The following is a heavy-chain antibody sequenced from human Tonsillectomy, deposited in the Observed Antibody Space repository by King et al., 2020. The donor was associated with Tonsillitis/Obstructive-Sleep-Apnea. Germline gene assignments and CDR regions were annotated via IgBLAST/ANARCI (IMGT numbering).Heavy chain of an antibody. CDR3: ARLGIYCSGGNCYSLH. Sequence: QLQESGPGLEKPSENLSLTCTVSGGSISSSSYYWGWIRQPPGKGLEWIGTIHYSGSTYYNPSLKSRVTIYVDTSKNQFSLKLSSVTAADTAVYYCARLGIYCSGGNCYSLHWGQGTLVTVSS. V-gene: IGHV4-39*01. CDR1: GGSISSSSYY. D-gene: IGHD2-15*01. CDR2: IHYSGST. J-gene: IGHJ4*02.